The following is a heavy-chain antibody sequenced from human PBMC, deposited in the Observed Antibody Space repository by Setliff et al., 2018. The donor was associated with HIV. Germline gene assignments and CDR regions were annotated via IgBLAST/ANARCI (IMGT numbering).Heavy chain of an antibody. J-gene: IGHJ3*02. D-gene: IGHD6-13*01. V-gene: IGHV4-61*05. CDR2: FYYSGFT. CDR3: VRGPHTSSWYGGYAFDI. Sequence: SETLSLTCTVSGGSITRSLYYWTWIRQHPGKGLEWIGYFYYSGFTNYNPSLKSRVTMSVDTSKNQFSLNLNSVTAADTAVYYCVRGPHTSSWYGGYAFDIWGQGTMVTVSS. CDR1: GGSITRSLYY.